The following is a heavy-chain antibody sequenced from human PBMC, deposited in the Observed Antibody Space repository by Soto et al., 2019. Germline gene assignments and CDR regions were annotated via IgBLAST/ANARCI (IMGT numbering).Heavy chain of an antibody. CDR1: GFTFSDYA. CDR3: AKGAEDYVVSSLDY. CDR2: ITSSGSST. Sequence: EVQLLESGGGFVQPGGSLRLSCAASGFTFSDYAMTWVRQAPGKGLEWVSAITSSGSSTYYAESVKGRFTISRDNSKSTLYLQMNSLRAEDTATYYCAKGAEDYVVSSLDYWGQGTLVTVSS. D-gene: IGHD4-17*01. V-gene: IGHV3-23*01. J-gene: IGHJ4*02.